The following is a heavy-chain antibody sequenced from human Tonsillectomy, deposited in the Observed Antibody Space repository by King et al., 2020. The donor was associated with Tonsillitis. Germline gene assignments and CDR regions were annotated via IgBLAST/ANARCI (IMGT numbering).Heavy chain of an antibody. J-gene: IGHJ4*02. D-gene: IGHD3-22*01. CDR1: GFTFSSYG. CDR3: ARGDDSSGYYWSFDY. V-gene: IGHV3-33*05. CDR2: ISYDGTNK. Sequence: VQLVESGGGVVQPGRSLRLSCAASGFTFSSYGMHWVRQAPGKGLEWVAVISYDGTNKYYADSVKGRFTISRDNSKNTLFLRINSLRAEDTAVYYCARGDDSSGYYWSFDYWGQGTLVTVSS.